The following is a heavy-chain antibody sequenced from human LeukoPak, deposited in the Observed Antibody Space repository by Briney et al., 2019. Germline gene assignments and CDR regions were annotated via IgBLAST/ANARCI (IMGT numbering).Heavy chain of an antibody. J-gene: IGHJ4*02. CDR3: ARGRGNYDILQQD. CDR1: GFTFSSYG. V-gene: IGHV3-33*01. CDR2: IWYDGSNK. D-gene: IGHD3-9*01. Sequence: GGSLRLSCAASGFTFSSYGMHWVRQAPGKGLEWVAVIWYDGSNKYYADSVKGRFTISRDNSKNTLYLQMNSLRAEDTAVYYCARGRGNYDILQQDWGQGTLVTVSS.